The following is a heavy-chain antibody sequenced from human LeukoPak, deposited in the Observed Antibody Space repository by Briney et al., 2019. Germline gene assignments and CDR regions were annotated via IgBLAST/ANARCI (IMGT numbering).Heavy chain of an antibody. J-gene: IGHJ4*02. CDR2: IYYSGST. Sequence: SETLSLTCTVSGGSISSYYWSWIRQPPGRRLEWIGYIYYSGSTNYNPSLKSRVTISVDTSKNQFSLKVSSVTAADTAVYYCARDLTDYYELDYWGQGTLVTVSS. CDR1: GGSISSYY. CDR3: ARDLTDYYELDY. D-gene: IGHD3-22*01. V-gene: IGHV4-59*12.